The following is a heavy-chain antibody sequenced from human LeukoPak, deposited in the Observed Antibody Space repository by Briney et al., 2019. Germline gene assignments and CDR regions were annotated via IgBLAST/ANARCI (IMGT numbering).Heavy chain of an antibody. CDR3: ARGSIATTPFDY. V-gene: IGHV3-20*04. Sequence: GGSLRLSCVASGFIFDDYGMNWVRQAPGKGLEWVSGINWNGGGTGYVDSVTDRFTISRDNAKNSLYLQMNSLRAEDTVLYYCARGSIATTPFDYWGQGTLVTVSS. D-gene: IGHD4-11*01. CDR1: GFIFDDYG. J-gene: IGHJ4*02. CDR2: INWNGGGT.